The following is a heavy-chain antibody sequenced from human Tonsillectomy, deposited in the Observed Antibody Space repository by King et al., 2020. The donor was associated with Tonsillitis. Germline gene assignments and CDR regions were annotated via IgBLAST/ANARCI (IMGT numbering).Heavy chain of an antibody. V-gene: IGHV1-69*01. D-gene: IGHD6-13*01. CDR1: GGTFSSYA. J-gene: IGHJ4*02. Sequence: QLVQSGTEVKKPGSSVKVSCKASGGTFSSYAISWVRQAPGQGLEWMGGIIPIFGTANYAQKFQGRVTITADEYTSTAYMELSSLRSEDPAVYYCASDLAAAVIPYYFDYWGQGTLVTVSS. CDR3: ASDLAAAVIPYYFDY. CDR2: IIPIFGTA.